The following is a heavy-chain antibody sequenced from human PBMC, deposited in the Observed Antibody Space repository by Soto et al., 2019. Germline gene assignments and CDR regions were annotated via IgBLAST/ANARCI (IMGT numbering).Heavy chain of an antibody. CDR3: ARKDKSGYFNWFDP. J-gene: IGHJ5*02. CDR2: IFPSDSDT. Sequence: ESLKISCRTSGYKFTSFWIAWVRQMPGKGLEWMGIIFPSDSDTRYSPSFQGQVTISADRSTSTVFLQWASLKASDTAVYFCARKDKSGYFNWFDPWGQGTLVTVSS. D-gene: IGHD3-22*01. V-gene: IGHV5-51*01. CDR1: GYKFTSFW.